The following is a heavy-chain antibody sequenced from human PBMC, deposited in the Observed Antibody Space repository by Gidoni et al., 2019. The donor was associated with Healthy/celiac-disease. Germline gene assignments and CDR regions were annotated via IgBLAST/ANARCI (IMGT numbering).Heavy chain of an antibody. CDR1: GGSFSGYY. J-gene: IGHJ4*02. D-gene: IGHD3-3*01. Sequence: QVQLQQWGAGLLKPSETLSLTCAVYGGSFSGYYWSWIRQPPGKGLEWIGEINHSGSTNYNPSLKSRVTRSVDTSKNQFSLKLSSVTAADTAVYYWARGWAIFGVVIAPKYFDYWGQGTLVTVSS. CDR3: ARGWAIFGVVIAPKYFDY. V-gene: IGHV4-34*01. CDR2: INHSGST.